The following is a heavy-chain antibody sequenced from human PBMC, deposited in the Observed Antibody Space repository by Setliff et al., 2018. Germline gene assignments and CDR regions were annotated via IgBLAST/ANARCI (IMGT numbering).Heavy chain of an antibody. CDR2: SYSSGST. J-gene: IGHJ6*04. CDR1: GGSISSYY. V-gene: IGHV4-59*13. Sequence: PSETLSLTCTVSGGSISSYYWSWIRQPQGKGLEWIWHSYSSGSTNYNPSLESRVTISVDTSKNQFSLPLSSVTAADTAVYYCAREGLGAFSLRSMDVWGKGTTVTVSS. CDR3: AREGLGAFSLRSMDV. D-gene: IGHD3-3*02.